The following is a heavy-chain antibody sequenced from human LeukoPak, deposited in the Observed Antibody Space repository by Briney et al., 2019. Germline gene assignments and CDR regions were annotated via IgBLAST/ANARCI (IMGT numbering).Heavy chain of an antibody. Sequence: GGSLRLSCAASGFTFNNYRMGWVRQAPGKGLEWVANIKEDGSKKYYVDSVKGRFTISRDNAKNSLFLQMNSLRAEDTAVYYCARAMDYWSRGSLVTVSS. J-gene: IGHJ4*02. CDR2: IKEDGSKK. CDR3: ARAMDY. V-gene: IGHV3-7*03. CDR1: GFTFNNYR.